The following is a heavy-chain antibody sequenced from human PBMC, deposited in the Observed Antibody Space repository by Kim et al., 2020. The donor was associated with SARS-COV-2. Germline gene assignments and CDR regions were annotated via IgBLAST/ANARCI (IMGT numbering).Heavy chain of an antibody. CDR3: ARGRGSGSYYNGDAFDI. J-gene: IGHJ3*02. D-gene: IGHD3-10*01. V-gene: IGHV4-59*09. Sequence: LKRQVTITVDTSKNQFALRLSSVTAADTAVYYCARGRGSGSYYNGDAFDIWGQGTMVTVSS.